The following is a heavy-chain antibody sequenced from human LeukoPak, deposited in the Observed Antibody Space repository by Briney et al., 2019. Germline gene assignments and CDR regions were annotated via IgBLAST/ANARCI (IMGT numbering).Heavy chain of an antibody. V-gene: IGHV3-30*18. CDR3: AKEGTPQVSTWYDL. Sequence: PGMSLRLSCAASGVTLRPYGMQWVRQAPGKGLEWVAVVSYEGGTQHYADSAKGRFIISRDNPRNTLYLQMRILGSEHTAVYYCAKEGTPQVSTWYDLWGQGTQVIVSS. D-gene: IGHD3-10*01. J-gene: IGHJ5*02. CDR1: GVTLRPYG. CDR2: VSYEGGTQ.